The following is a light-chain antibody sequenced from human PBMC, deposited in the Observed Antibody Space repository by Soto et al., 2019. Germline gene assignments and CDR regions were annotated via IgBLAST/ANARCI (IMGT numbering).Light chain of an antibody. CDR1: QSISTN. J-gene: IGKJ3*01. CDR2: GAS. Sequence: EIVMTKSPATLSVSPGERASLSCRASQSISTNLAWYQQKPGQAPRLLIYGASTRATGIPARFSGSGSGTDFTLTISSPQSEDFAVYYCQQYDKWPLTFGPGTKVDIE. V-gene: IGKV3-15*01. CDR3: QQYDKWPLT.